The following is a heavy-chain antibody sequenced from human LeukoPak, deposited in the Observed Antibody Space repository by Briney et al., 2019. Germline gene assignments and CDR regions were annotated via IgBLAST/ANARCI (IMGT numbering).Heavy chain of an antibody. D-gene: IGHD4-17*01. Sequence: ASETLSLTCAVANESVSRGSYSWSWIRQSPGKGLEWIGYIYYTGGTYYNPSLKSRVTISVDTSKNQFSLKLSSVTAADTAVYYCAIRSTRDYGDYILAFDMWGQGTMVTVSS. CDR3: AIRSTRDYGDYILAFDM. V-gene: IGHV4-30-2*06. CDR1: NESVSRGSYS. CDR2: IYYTGGT. J-gene: IGHJ3*02.